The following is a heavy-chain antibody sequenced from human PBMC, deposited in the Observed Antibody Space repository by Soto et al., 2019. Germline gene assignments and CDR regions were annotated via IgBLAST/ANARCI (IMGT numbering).Heavy chain of an antibody. V-gene: IGHV3-30*04. CDR3: ARSRNSAVADSFDF. J-gene: IGHJ4*02. CDR2: ISRDGSNK. Sequence: GGSLRLSCAASGFTFSRYAVHWVRQAPGKGLEWVAVISRDGSNKYYVDSVKGRFTISRDNSKNTLYLQMNSLRDEDTAVYYCARSRNSAVADSFDFWGQGALVTVS. D-gene: IGHD3-10*01. CDR1: GFTFSRYA.